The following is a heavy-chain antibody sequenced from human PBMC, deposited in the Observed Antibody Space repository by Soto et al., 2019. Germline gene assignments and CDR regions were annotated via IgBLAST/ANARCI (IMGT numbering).Heavy chain of an antibody. V-gene: IGHV3-11*06. CDR1: GFTFSYYY. J-gene: IGHJ6*02. CDR3: ARDEKYYYGMDV. CDR2: ISSSSSYT. Sequence: PGGSLRLSCAASGFTFSYYYMIWIRQAPGKGLEWVSYISSSSSYTNYADSVKGRFTISRDNAKNSLYLQMNSLRAEDTAVYYCARDEKYYYGMDVWGQGTTVTVSS. D-gene: IGHD6-6*01.